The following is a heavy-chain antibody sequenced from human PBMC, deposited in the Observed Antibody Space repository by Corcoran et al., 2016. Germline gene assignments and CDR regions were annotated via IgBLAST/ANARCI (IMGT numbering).Heavy chain of an antibody. J-gene: IGHJ3*02. CDR2: IYHSGST. D-gene: IGHD6-25*01. V-gene: IGHV4-38-2*02. CDR3: ARVGGSIAAVAFDI. CDR1: GYSISSGYY. Sequence: QVQLQESGPGLVKPSETLSLTCTVSGYSISSGYYWGWIRQPPGKGLEWIGSIYHSGSTYYNPSLKSRVTISVDTSKNKFSLKLSSVTAADTAVYYCARVGGSIAAVAFDIWGQGTMVTVSS.